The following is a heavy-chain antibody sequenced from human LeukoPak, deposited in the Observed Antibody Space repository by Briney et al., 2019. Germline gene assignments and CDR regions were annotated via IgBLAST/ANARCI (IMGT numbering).Heavy chain of an antibody. D-gene: IGHD1-26*01. CDR3: ARGGRGGNNWFDP. J-gene: IGHJ5*02. V-gene: IGHV3-66*01. CDR2: IYSGGST. Sequence: GGSLRLSCAASGSTFSSYGMSWVRQAPGKGLEWVSVIYSGGSTYYADSVKGRFTISRDNSKNTLYLQMNSLRAEDTAVYYCARGGRGGNNWFDPWGQGTLVTVSS. CDR1: GSTFSSYG.